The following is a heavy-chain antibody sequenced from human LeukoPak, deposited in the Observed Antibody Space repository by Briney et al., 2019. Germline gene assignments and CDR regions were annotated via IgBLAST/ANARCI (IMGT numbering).Heavy chain of an antibody. J-gene: IGHJ3*02. D-gene: IGHD1-1*01. CDR2: TYSRSI. CDR3: ARGRHSAFDI. CDR1: GDSVSSNSVA. V-gene: IGHV6-1*01. Sequence: SQTLSLTCAISGDSVSSNSVAWNWIRQSPSRGLEWLGRTYSRSIDYAVSVKSRITFSPDTSKNQISLQLNSVTPEDTAVYYCARGRHSAFDIWGQGTMVTVSS.